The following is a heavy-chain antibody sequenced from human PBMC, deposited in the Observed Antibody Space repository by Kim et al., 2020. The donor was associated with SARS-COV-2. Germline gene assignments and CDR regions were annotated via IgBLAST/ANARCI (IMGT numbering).Heavy chain of an antibody. Sequence: GGSLRLSCAASGFTFSSYAMHWVRQAPGKGLEWVAVISYDGSNKYYADSVKGRFTISRDNSKNTLYLQMNSLRAEDTAVYYCARDPAARPYYFDYWGQGTLVTVSS. V-gene: IGHV3-30-3*01. D-gene: IGHD6-6*01. CDR1: GFTFSSYA. CDR3: ARDPAARPYYFDY. J-gene: IGHJ4*02. CDR2: ISYDGSNK.